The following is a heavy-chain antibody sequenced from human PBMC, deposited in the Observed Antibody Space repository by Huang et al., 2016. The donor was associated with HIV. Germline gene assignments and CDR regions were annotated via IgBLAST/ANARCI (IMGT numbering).Heavy chain of an antibody. CDR2: VSFDGGQT. CDR3: ASAPARALSYFDN. Sequence: QVLLVESGGGVVQPGKSLRLSCTACGFAFSNNAMHWVRQAPGKGLEWVAVVSFDGGQTYLAESVNDRFTISRDNSKSTLFLQMSSLRPDDTAVYYCASAPARALSYFDNWGQGTLVTVSS. D-gene: IGHD3-10*01. V-gene: IGHV3-30*04. J-gene: IGHJ4*02. CDR1: GFAFSNNA.